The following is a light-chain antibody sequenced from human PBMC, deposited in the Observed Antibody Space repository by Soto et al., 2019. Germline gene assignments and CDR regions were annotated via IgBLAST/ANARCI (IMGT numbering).Light chain of an antibody. J-gene: IGKJ1*01. Sequence: DIQMTQSPSTLSASVGDRVTITCRASQSISSWLAWYQQTPGKAPKLLIYKASSLESGVPSRFSGSGSGTEFTLAISSLQPDDSATYYCQQYNDNWTFGQGTKV. CDR3: QQYNDNWT. V-gene: IGKV1-5*03. CDR2: KAS. CDR1: QSISSW.